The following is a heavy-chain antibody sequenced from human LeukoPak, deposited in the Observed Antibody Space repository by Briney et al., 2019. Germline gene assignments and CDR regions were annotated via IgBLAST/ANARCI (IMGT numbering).Heavy chain of an antibody. Sequence: WASVKVSCKASGYTFTSYGINWVRQAPGQGLEWMGWISAYNGDTNYTQKLQGRVTMTTDTSTSTAYMELSSLRSEDTAVYYCARVLVPAASIDYWGQGTLVTVSS. J-gene: IGHJ4*02. D-gene: IGHD2-2*01. CDR3: ARVLVPAASIDY. CDR1: GYTFTSYG. CDR2: ISAYNGDT. V-gene: IGHV1-18*01.